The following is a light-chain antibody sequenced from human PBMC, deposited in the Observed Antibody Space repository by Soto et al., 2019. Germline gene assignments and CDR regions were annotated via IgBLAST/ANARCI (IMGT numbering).Light chain of an antibody. Sequence: EIVLKQSPGTLSLSPGERATLSCRASRSVGAYLAWYQQSPGLAPRLLIYAASSRATGIPDRFSGSGSGTDFTLTISRLEPEDSAVYYCQQYVSIPLTFGGGTNVDIK. CDR2: AAS. CDR3: QQYVSIPLT. V-gene: IGKV3-20*01. J-gene: IGKJ4*01. CDR1: RSVGAY.